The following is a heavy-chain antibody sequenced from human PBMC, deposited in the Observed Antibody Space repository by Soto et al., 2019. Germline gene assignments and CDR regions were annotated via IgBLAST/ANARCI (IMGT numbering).Heavy chain of an antibody. Sequence: QVQLQESGPGLVKPSQTLSLTCTVSGGSISSGDYYWSWIRQPPGKGLEWIGYIYYSGSTYYNPSVKSRVTISVDTSKNQFSLKLSSVTAADTAVYYCARAFDTSDYGFDPWGQGTLVTVSS. J-gene: IGHJ5*02. CDR1: GGSISSGDYY. V-gene: IGHV4-30-4*01. CDR2: IYYSGST. CDR3: ARAFDTSDYGFDP. D-gene: IGHD4-17*01.